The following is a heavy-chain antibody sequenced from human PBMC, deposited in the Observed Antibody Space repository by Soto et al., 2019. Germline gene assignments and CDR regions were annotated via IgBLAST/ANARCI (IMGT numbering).Heavy chain of an antibody. CDR2: ISSSSSTI. J-gene: IGHJ4*02. CDR3: ARVFFVVDCTGGLDY. CDR1: GFTFSSYS. D-gene: IGHD2-8*02. Sequence: EVQLVESGGGLVQPGGSLRLSCAASGFTFSSYSMNWVRQAPGKGLEWVSYISSSSSTIYYADSVKGRFTISRDNAKKALYLQMHGPSDENTSVCYCARVFFVVDCTGGLDYGGQGTLVTVSS. V-gene: IGHV3-48*02.